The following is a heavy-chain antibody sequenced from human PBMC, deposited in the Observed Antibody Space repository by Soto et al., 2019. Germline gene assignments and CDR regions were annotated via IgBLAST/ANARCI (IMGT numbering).Heavy chain of an antibody. D-gene: IGHD4-17*01. CDR2: IYPGDSDT. J-gene: IGHJ5*02. V-gene: IGHV5-51*01. CDR1: GYSFTSYW. CDR3: ARRSNSTVTSLGWFDP. Sequence: PXESLTICFTGSGYSFTSYWIGLVRQMPGKGLEWMGIIYPGDSDTRYSPSFQGQVTISADKSISTAYLQWSSLKASDTAMYYCARRSNSTVTSLGWFDPWGQGTLVTVYS.